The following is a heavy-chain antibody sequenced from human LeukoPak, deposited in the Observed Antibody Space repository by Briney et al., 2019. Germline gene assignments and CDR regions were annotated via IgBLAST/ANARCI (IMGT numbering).Heavy chain of an antibody. D-gene: IGHD5-24*01. CDR3: ARGIEMATIAVDI. J-gene: IGHJ3*02. Sequence: AGGSLRLSCAASGFTFSDTWMTWVRQAPGKGLEWIGYIYYSGSTNYNPSLKSRVTISVDTSKNQFSLKLSSVTAADTAVYYCARGIEMATIAVDIWGQGTMVTVSS. CDR2: IYYSGST. CDR1: GFTFSDTW. V-gene: IGHV4-59*01.